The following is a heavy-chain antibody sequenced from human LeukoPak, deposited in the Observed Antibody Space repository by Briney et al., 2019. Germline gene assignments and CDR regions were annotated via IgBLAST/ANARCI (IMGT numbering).Heavy chain of an antibody. CDR1: GGSISSGSYY. V-gene: IGHV4-61*02. J-gene: IGHJ4*02. CDR2: MYSSGST. Sequence: SETLSLTCTVSGGSISSGSYYWSWIRQPAGKGLEWIGRMYSSGSTNYNPPLKSRVTISVDTSKNQISLKLTSVTAADTAVYYCASVSEQWLGFDSWGQGTLVTVSS. CDR3: ASVSEQWLGFDS. D-gene: IGHD6-19*01.